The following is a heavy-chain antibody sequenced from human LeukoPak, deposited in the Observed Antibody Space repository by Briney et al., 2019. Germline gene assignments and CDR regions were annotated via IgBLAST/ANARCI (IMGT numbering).Heavy chain of an antibody. V-gene: IGHV3-66*01. Sequence: PGGSLRLSCAASGFTVSSNYMSWVRQAPGKGLEWVSLIYSGLSTYYADSVKGRFTISRDNSKNTLYLQMNSLRAEDTAVYYCARAYCGGDCYYYYYGMDVWGQGTTVTVSS. CDR1: GFTVSSNY. CDR3: ARAYCGGDCYYYYYGMDV. J-gene: IGHJ6*02. D-gene: IGHD2-21*02. CDR2: IYSGLST.